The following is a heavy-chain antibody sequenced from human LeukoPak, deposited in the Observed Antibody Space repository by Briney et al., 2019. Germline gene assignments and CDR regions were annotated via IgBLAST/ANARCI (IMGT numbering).Heavy chain of an antibody. CDR1: GYTFTGYY. CDR3: ARATTPGIVGATESHDY. Sequence: ASVKVSCKASGYTFTGYYIHWLRQAPGQGLEWLGWISPNSGGTNYAQKFQGRVTMTRDTSISTAYMELSRPRSDDTAVYYCARATTPGIVGATESHDYWGQGTLVTVS. D-gene: IGHD1-26*01. CDR2: ISPNSGGT. J-gene: IGHJ4*02. V-gene: IGHV1-2*02.